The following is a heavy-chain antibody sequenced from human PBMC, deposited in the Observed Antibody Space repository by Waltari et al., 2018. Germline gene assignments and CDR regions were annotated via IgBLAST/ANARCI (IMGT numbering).Heavy chain of an antibody. Sequence: QLQLQESGPGLVKPSETLSLTCTVSGGSISSSSYYWGWIRQPPGKGLEWIGSISYSGRNNYNTSLMSGVTISVDTSKNQFSLKLTSVIAAETAVFYCARFSKSANWIDPWGQGTLVTVSS. CDR1: GGSISSSSYY. CDR2: ISYSGRN. J-gene: IGHJ5*02. CDR3: ARFSKSANWIDP. D-gene: IGHD3-3*02. V-gene: IGHV4-39*01.